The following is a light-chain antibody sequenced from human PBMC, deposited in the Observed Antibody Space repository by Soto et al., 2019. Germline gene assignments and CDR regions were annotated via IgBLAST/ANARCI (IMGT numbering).Light chain of an antibody. Sequence: EIVLTQFPGTLSLSPGERATLSCRASQSVSSSYLAWHQQKPGQAPRLLIYGASSRATGIPDRFSGSGSGTDFTLTISRLEPEDFAVYYCQQYGSSTLTFGGGTKVEVK. CDR2: GAS. V-gene: IGKV3-20*01. CDR3: QQYGSSTLT. J-gene: IGKJ4*01. CDR1: QSVSSSY.